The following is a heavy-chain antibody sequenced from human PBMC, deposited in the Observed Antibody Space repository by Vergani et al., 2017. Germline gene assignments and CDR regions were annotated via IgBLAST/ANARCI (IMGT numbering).Heavy chain of an antibody. CDR2: IYYSGST. D-gene: IGHD2-21*02. CDR1: GGSISSYY. Sequence: QVQLQESGPGLVKPSETLSLTCTVSGGSISSYYWSWIRQPPGKGLEWIGYIYYSGSTNYNPSLKSRVTISVDTSKNQFSLKLSSVTAADTAVYYCARGVVVTAIAPGDYFDYWGQGTLVTVSS. CDR3: ARGVVVTAIAPGDYFDY. J-gene: IGHJ4*02. V-gene: IGHV4-59*12.